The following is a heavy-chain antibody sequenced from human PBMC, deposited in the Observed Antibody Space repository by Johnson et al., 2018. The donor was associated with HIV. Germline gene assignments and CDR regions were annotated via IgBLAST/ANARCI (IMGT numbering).Heavy chain of an antibody. CDR2: IYTGGTT. J-gene: IGHJ3*02. CDR3: ARDGQMTLGDDAFDI. D-gene: IGHD3-16*01. CDR1: GLTVSSNY. Sequence: VQLVESGGGLVQPGASLTLSCAASGLTVSSNYMSWVRQAPGKGLEWVSIIYTGGTTYYADSVKGRFTISRDNSKNTVYLQMNSLRAEDTAVYYCARDGQMTLGDDAFDIWGQGTMVTVSS. V-gene: IGHV3-66*02.